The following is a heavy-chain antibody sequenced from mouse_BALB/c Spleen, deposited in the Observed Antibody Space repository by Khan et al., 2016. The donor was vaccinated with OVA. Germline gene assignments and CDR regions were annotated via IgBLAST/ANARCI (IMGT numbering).Heavy chain of an antibody. J-gene: IGHJ2*01. CDR1: GYTFTDYV. Sequence: QIQLVQSGPDLKKPGETVKISCKASGYTFTDYVINWVKQAPGKGLKWMGWINTYTGEPTYADDFKGRFAFSLETSASTAYLQINSLKDEDTATDFCARVHGGYWGQGTTLTVSS. CDR2: INTYTGEP. V-gene: IGHV9-3-1*01. CDR3: ARVHGGY.